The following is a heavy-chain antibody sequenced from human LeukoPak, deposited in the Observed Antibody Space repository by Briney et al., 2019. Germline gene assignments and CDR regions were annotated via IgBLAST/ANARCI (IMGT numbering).Heavy chain of an antibody. CDR2: ISPSGNT. CDR1: GFTFSSYN. Sequence: GSLRLSCAASGFTFSSYNMNWVRQPPGKSLEWVGEISPSGNTQYNPSLKSRVTISLDASKSQFYLKLNSVTAADTAVYYCARRVRSADYRLDYWGQGTLVTVSS. J-gene: IGHJ4*02. D-gene: IGHD4-11*01. V-gene: IGHV4-34*01. CDR3: ARRVRSADYRLDY.